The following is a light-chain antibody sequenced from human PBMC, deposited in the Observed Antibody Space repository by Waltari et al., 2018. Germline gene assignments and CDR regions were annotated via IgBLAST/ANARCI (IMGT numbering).Light chain of an antibody. CDR1: QNSGTY. Sequence: LTQSPGTLSLSPGERATLSCRASQNSGTYFVWYQQKPGQPPRLLMYAASRRATGVPDRFSGSGSGTDFSLTISRLEPEDFAVYYCQNHERLPATFGQGTRVEIK. J-gene: IGKJ1*01. CDR2: AAS. V-gene: IGKV3-20*01. CDR3: QNHERLPAT.